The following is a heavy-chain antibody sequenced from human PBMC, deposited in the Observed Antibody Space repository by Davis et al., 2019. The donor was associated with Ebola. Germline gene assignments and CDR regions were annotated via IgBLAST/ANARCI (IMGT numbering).Heavy chain of an antibody. D-gene: IGHD3-22*01. CDR2: ISYDGSNK. CDR1: GFTFSSYG. J-gene: IGHJ4*02. CDR3: ARGQYYYDSSGYYSLDY. Sequence: GGSLRLSCAASGFTFSSYGMHWVRQAPGKGLEWVAVISYDGSNKYYADSVKGRFTISRDNAKNSLYLQMNSLRAEDTAVYYCARGQYYYDSSGYYSLDYWGQGTLVTVSS. V-gene: IGHV3-30*03.